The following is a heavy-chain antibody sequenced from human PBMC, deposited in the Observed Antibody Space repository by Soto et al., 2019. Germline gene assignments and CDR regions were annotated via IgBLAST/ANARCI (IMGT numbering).Heavy chain of an antibody. CDR2: ISGSGDKI. D-gene: IGHD3-16*01. CDR3: AGAPTSTSTLIQVTQSFYYYYYAIDV. V-gene: IGHV3-48*03. CDR1: GFTSSDYE. Sequence: PGGSLRLSCAASGFTSSDYEMNWVRQAPGKGLEWVSSISGSGDKIHYADSVKGRFAISRENAKNSVYLQMNSLRVEDTALYYCAGAPTSTSTLIQVTQSFYYYYYAIDVWGQGTTVTVSS. J-gene: IGHJ6*02.